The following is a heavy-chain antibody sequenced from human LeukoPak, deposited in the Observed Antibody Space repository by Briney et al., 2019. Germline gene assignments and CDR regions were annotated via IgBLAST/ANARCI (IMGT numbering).Heavy chain of an antibody. J-gene: IGHJ4*02. CDR3: ASFRPAAIYY. CDR1: GFTFSDYY. CDR2: ISSSGSTI. D-gene: IGHD2-2*01. V-gene: IGHV3-11*01. Sequence: PGGSLRLSCAASGFTFSDYYMSWIRQAPGKGLEWVSYISSSGSTIYYADSAKGRFTISRDNAKNSLYLQMNSLRAEDTAVHYCASFRPAAIYYWGQGTLVTVSS.